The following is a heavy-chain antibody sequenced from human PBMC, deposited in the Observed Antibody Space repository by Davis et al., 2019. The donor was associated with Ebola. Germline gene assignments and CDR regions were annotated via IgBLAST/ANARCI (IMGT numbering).Heavy chain of an antibody. CDR1: GFTSSNYP. CDR2: ISVGGSDT. V-gene: IGHV3-23*01. J-gene: IGHJ6*02. D-gene: IGHD5-12*01. CDR3: GKGLTIGFSRGMDV. Sequence: GESLKISCEVSGFTSSNYPMGWVRQAPGEGLEWVSGISVGGSDTYYTESVKGRFIISRDNSKKTVYLNMNSLRVEDTAVYYCGKGLTIGFSRGMDVWGQGTTVTVSS.